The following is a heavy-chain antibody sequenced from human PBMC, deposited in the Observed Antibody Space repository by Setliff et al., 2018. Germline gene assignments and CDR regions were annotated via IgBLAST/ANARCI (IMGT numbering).Heavy chain of an antibody. J-gene: IGHJ6*02. V-gene: IGHV4-61*02. D-gene: IGHD2-21*01. CDR3: AREYVVISFVRNTHSHYGMDV. Sequence: SETLSLTCTVSGASLRSGSYYWSWIRQPAGKGLEWIGRIYTSGTTNYSPSLKSRVSISSDTSKNVISLKLNSVTAADTAVYFCAREYVVISFVRNTHSHYGMDVWGQGTTVTVSS. CDR2: IYTSGTT. CDR1: GASLRSGSYY.